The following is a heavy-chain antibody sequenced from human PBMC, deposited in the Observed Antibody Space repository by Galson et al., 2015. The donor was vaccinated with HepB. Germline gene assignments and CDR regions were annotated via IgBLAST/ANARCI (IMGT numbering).Heavy chain of an antibody. CDR2: ISYDGRNK. J-gene: IGHJ6*02. CDR3: TKDSSRGVSHALNHYFYGMDV. D-gene: IGHD2-2*01. Sequence: SLRLSCAASGFTFNNYGMHWVRQAPGKGLEWVAVISYDGRNKYYANSVKGRFTISRDNSKITLYLQMNSLRPEDTAVYYCTKDSSRGVSHALNHYFYGMDVWGQGTTVTVSS. CDR1: GFTFNNYG. V-gene: IGHV3-30*18.